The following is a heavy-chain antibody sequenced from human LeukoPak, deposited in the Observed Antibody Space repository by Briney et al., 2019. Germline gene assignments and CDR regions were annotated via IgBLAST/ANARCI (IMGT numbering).Heavy chain of an antibody. Sequence: GGSLRLSCAASGFTFSSYSMDWVSQAPGKGLEWVSSISSSSSYIYYADSVKGRFTISRDNAKNSLYLQMNSLRAEDTAVYYCARDLNYYGSGSYSNWGQGTLVTVSS. CDR3: ARDLNYYGSGSYSN. D-gene: IGHD3-10*01. CDR1: GFTFSSYS. V-gene: IGHV3-21*01. J-gene: IGHJ4*02. CDR2: ISSSSSYI.